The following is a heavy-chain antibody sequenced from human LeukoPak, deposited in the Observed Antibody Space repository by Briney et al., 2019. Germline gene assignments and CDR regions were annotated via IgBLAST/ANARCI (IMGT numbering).Heavy chain of an antibody. V-gene: IGHV4-34*01. CDR2: INHSGST. J-gene: IGHJ6*03. CDR3: ARAYYGSGRHYYYYYYMDV. CDR1: GGSFSGYY. D-gene: IGHD3-10*01. Sequence: SETLSLTCAVYGGSFSGYYWSWIRQPPGKGLEWIGEINHSGSTNYNPSLKSRVTISVDTSKNQFSLKLSSVTAADTAVYYCARAYYGSGRHYYYYYYMDVWGKGTTVTVSS.